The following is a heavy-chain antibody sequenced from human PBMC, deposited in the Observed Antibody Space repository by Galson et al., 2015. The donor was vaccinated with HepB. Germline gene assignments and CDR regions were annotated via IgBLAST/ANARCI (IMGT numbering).Heavy chain of an antibody. V-gene: IGHV1-69*13. CDR3: VRVLDCSTSICSYYFDS. Sequence: SVKVSCKVSGGTFSKYAISWERQAPGQGLGWIGGIISIFGTADYAQKFLGRVTITADESTSAAYMELRRLRSEDTAVYYCVRVLDCSTSICSYYFDSWGQGTLVTVSS. J-gene: IGHJ4*02. CDR2: IISIFGTA. CDR1: GGTFSKYA. D-gene: IGHD2-2*01.